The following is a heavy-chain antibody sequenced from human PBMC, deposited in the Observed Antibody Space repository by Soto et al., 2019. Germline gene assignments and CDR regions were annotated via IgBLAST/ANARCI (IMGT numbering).Heavy chain of an antibody. D-gene: IGHD2-15*01. J-gene: IGHJ5*02. V-gene: IGHV1-3*01. CDR1: GYTFTSYP. Sequence: ASVKVSCKASGYTFTSYPMHWVRQAPGQRLEWMGWINVGNGNTQYSQKFQGRVTITRDTSASTAYMELSSLRSEDTAVYYCAREPLCSGRCYRNCFDPWGQGTLVTVSS. CDR2: INVGNGNT. CDR3: AREPLCSGRCYRNCFDP.